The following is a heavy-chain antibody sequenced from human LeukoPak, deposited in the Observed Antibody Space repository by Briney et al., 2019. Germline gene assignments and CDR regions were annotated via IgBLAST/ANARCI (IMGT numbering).Heavy chain of an antibody. Sequence: GESLKISCKSSGYSFTTYWIGWVRQMPGKGLEWMGIIYPGDPDARYSPSFQGQVTISADKSISTAYLQWSSLKASDTAMYYCARQRRRDGYNYIDYWGQGTLVTVSS. CDR1: GYSFTTYW. D-gene: IGHD5-24*01. J-gene: IGHJ4*02. CDR3: ARQRRRDGYNYIDY. CDR2: IYPGDPDA. V-gene: IGHV5-51*01.